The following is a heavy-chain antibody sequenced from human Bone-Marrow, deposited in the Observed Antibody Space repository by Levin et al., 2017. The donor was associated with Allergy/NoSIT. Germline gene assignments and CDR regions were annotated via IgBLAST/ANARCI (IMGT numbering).Heavy chain of an antibody. CDR2: INHSGST. V-gene: IGHV4-34*01. CDR3: ARGPVRGSVVYAIFHDY. J-gene: IGHJ4*02. CDR1: GGSFSGYY. Sequence: PGGSLRLSCAVYGGSFSGYYWSWIRQPPGKGLEWIGEINHSGSTNYNPSLKSRVTISVDTSKNQFSLKLSSVTAADTAVYYCARGPVRGSVVYAIFHDYWGQGTLVTVSS. D-gene: IGHD2-8*02.